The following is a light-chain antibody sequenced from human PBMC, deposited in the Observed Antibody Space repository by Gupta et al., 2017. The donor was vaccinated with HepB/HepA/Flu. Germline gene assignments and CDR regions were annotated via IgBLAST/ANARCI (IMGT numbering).Light chain of an antibody. Sequence: QLPQPPSVAVSPGQTARSTCSGVTLSSQYTYWYHQRPGPAPIFIIFQDKERPPVIPERFSASSSGTTASLTIRDVQSEDAADYFCQSLDASGRVFGGGTKLTVL. CDR1: TLSSQY. CDR2: QDK. V-gene: IGLV3-25*03. CDR3: QSLDASGRV. J-gene: IGLJ3*02.